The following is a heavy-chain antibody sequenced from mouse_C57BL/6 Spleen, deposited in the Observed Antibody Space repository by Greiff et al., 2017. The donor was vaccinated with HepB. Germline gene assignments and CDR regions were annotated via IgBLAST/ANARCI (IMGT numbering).Heavy chain of an antibody. J-gene: IGHJ4*01. Sequence: VQLQQPGAELVKPGASVKLSCKASGYTFTSYWMQWVKQRPGQGLEWIGEIDPSDSYTNYNQKFKGKATLTVDTSSSTAYMQLSSLTSEDSAVYYCARSGYGYDYAMDYWGQGTSVTVSS. CDR2: IDPSDSYT. CDR1: GYTFTSYW. D-gene: IGHD2-2*01. V-gene: IGHV1-50*01. CDR3: ARSGYGYDYAMDY.